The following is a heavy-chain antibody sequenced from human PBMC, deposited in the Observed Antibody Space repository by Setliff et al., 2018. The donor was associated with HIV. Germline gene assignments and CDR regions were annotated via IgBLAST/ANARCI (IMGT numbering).Heavy chain of an antibody. D-gene: IGHD5-12*01. V-gene: IGHV1-18*01. J-gene: IGHJ4*02. CDR3: ARSEGQWLRPEGALCDY. CDR1: GYSVTELS. Sequence: ASVKVSCKVSGYSVTELSIHWVRQAPGQGLEWMGGMSTYNGNTNYAQKVQGRVTMTTDTSTSTAYMELRSLRSDDTAVYYCARSEGQWLRPEGALCDYWGQGTLVTVSS. CDR2: MSTYNGNT.